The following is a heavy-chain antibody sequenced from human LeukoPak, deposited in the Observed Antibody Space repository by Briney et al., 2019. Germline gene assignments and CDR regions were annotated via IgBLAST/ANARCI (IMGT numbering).Heavy chain of an antibody. V-gene: IGHV1-69*01. CDR3: ARPRGYTRTDAFDI. CDR2: IIPIFGTA. Sequence: ASVKVSCKASGGTFSSYAISWVRQAPGQGLEWMGGIIPIFGTANYAQKFQGRVTITADESTSTAYMELSSLRSEDTAVYYCARPRGYTRTDAFDIWGQGTMVTVSS. D-gene: IGHD5-18*01. J-gene: IGHJ3*02. CDR1: GGTFSSYA.